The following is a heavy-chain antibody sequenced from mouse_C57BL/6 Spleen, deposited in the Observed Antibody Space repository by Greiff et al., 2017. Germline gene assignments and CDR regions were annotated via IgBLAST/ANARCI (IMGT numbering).Heavy chain of an antibody. V-gene: IGHV1-59*01. J-gene: IGHJ3*01. Sequence: QVHVKQPGAELVRPGTSVKLSCKASGYTFTSYWMHWVKQRPGQGLEWIGVIDPSDSYTNYNQKFKGKATLTVDTSSSTAYMQLSSLTSEDSAVYYCARARQLRLEAYWGQGTLVTVSA. CDR2: IDPSDSYT. CDR1: GYTFTSYW. D-gene: IGHD3-2*02. CDR3: ARARQLRLEAY.